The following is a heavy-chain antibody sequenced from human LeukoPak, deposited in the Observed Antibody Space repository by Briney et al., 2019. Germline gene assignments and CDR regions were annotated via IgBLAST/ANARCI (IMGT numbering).Heavy chain of an antibody. D-gene: IGHD6-19*01. CDR2: SIPILGTA. J-gene: IGHJ6*03. CDR3: ANGGWEHYYYMHV. Sequence: ASVKVSCKASGGTFSSYAISWVRQAPGQGLEWMGRSIPILGTANYAQKFQGRVTITTDESTSTAYMELSSLRSEDTAVYYCANGGWEHYYYMHVWGKGTTVPVSS. V-gene: IGHV1-69*05. CDR1: GGTFSSYA.